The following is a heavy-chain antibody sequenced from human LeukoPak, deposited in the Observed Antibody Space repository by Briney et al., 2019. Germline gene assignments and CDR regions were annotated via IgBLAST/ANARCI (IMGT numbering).Heavy chain of an antibody. CDR3: ARRTSYGGYVDY. Sequence: PSETLSLTCTVSGGSISSYYWSWIRQPPGKGLEWIGYIYYSGSTNYNPSLKSRVTISVDTSKNQFSLKLSSVTAADTAVYYCARRTSYGGYVDYWGQGTLVTVSS. J-gene: IGHJ4*02. V-gene: IGHV4-59*01. CDR1: GGSISSYY. D-gene: IGHD4/OR15-4a*01. CDR2: IYYSGST.